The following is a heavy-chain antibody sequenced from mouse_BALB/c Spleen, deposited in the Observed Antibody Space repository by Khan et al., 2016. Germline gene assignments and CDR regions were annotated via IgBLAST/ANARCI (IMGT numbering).Heavy chain of an antibody. CDR1: GFNIKDYY. CDR3: NAIYYGNYIYFDY. D-gene: IGHD2-1*01. V-gene: IGHV14-4*02. CDR2: IDHENGAT. Sequence: VRLQQSGAELVRSGASVRLSCTASGFNIKDYYIHWVKQRPEKGLEWIGWIDHENGATEYAPKFQGKATMTADTSSNTAYLQLSRLTSSYTAIYYCNAIYYGNYIYFDYLLQSTTLTVSS. J-gene: IGHJ2*01.